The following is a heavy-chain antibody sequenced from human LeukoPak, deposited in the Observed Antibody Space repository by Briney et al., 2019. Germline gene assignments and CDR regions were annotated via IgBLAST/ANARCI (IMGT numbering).Heavy chain of an antibody. J-gene: IGHJ4*02. CDR1: GGSISSSSYH. D-gene: IGHD2-21*01. CDR3: AREYSRSVVAGSRPDL. V-gene: IGHV4-39*02. Sequence: SETLALTCSVSGGSISSSSYHWGWIRQSPGRGLEWIGSMYYRGTTYENSSLKSRLTLSIDTSNNQFSLKLTSVTAADTAVYFCAREYSRSVVAGSRPDLWGQGLLVTVSS. CDR2: MYYRGTT.